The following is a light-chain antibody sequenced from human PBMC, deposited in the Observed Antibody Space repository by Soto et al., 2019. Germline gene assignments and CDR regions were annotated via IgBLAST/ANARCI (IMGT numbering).Light chain of an antibody. V-gene: IGKV3-20*01. CDR1: QSVSSSY. CDR2: GAS. Sequence: EIVLTQSPGTLSVSPGERATLSCRASQSVSSSYLAWYQQTPGQAPRLLIYGASSRATGIPDTFSGSGSGTYITLTISRLDPEDLEVDYCHQYGSTPFTFGPGTKVDIK. J-gene: IGKJ3*01. CDR3: HQYGSTPFT.